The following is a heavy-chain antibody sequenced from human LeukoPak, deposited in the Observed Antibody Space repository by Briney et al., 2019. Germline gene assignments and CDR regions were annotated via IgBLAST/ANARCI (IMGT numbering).Heavy chain of an antibody. CDR1: VGTFSSSA. CDR2: FITIFGTA. V-gene: IGHV1-69*13. J-gene: IGHJ4*02. D-gene: IGHD5-18*01. Sequence: SLKVSCKASVGTFSSSAISWVRQAPGQEVEWRGGFITIFGTANYAQKFQGRVTITADESTSTAYMGLSSLRSEDTAVYYCARSYGRIQLWSYYFDYWGQGTLVTVSS. CDR3: ARSYGRIQLWSYYFDY.